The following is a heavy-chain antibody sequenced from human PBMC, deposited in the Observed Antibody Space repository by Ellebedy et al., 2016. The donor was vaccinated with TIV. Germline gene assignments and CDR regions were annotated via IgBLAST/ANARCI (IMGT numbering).Heavy chain of an antibody. CDR1: GGSISSGGYY. J-gene: IGHJ4*02. V-gene: IGHV4-31*03. D-gene: IGHD6-19*01. Sequence: LRLSCTVSGGSISSGGYYWSWIRQHPGKGLEWIGYMYHSGSTNYNPSLKSRVTIEADTSKNQLSLKLSSVTAADTAVYYCARQGHSSGWYVGEYYFDYWGQGTLVTVSS. CDR2: MYHSGST. CDR3: ARQGHSSGWYVGEYYFDY.